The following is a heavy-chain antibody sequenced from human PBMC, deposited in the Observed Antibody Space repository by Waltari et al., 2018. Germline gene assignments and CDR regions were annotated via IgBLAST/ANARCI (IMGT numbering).Heavy chain of an antibody. V-gene: IGHV3-30*18. CDR2: TSNDGTNK. CDR3: ANGLCGSDCYLLFH. D-gene: IGHD2-21*02. Sequence: QVQLVESGGGVVQPGRSLRLSCAASGFTLNSYGRHWIRQAPGKGLEWVAVTSNDGTNKHYADSVRGRFTISRDNSKNTVYLQMNSLRTEDTAVYYCANGLCGSDCYLLFHWGQGTLVTVSS. CDR1: GFTLNSYG. J-gene: IGHJ4*02.